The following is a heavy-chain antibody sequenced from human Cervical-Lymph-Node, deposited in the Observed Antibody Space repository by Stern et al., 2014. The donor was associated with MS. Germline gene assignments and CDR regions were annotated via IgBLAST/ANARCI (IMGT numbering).Heavy chain of an antibody. CDR3: ARDQRHYGSGHYAFDI. V-gene: IGHV1-69*01. D-gene: IGHD3-10*01. J-gene: IGHJ3*02. Sequence: QVQLVQSGAEVKKPGSSVSVSCKASGGTFSSYAFSWVRQAPGQGLEWMGGIIPIMGTANYAQRYQGRVTITADDSIETVYMEVSSLRSEDTAVFYCARDQRHYGSGHYAFDIWGQGTMVTVSS. CDR2: IIPIMGTA. CDR1: GGTFSSYA.